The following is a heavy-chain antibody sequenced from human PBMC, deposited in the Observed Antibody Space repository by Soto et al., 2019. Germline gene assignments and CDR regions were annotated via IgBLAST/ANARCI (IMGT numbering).Heavy chain of an antibody. CDR2: IYQSGST. CDR1: GGSISSGGYS. Sequence: LSLTCAVSGGSISSGGYSWSWIRQPPGKGLEWIEYIYQSGSTYYNPSLKSRINISADTSKKQFSLELRSVTAADTAVYYCATQPRYDSSGYFFYWGQGRLVTVSS. D-gene: IGHD3-22*01. CDR3: ATQPRYDSSGYFFY. V-gene: IGHV4-30-2*05. J-gene: IGHJ4*02.